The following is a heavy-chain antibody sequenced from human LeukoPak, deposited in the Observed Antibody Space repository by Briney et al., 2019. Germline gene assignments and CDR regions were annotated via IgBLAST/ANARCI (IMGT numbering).Heavy chain of an antibody. CDR3: ARVKVYYDSSGYPNAFDI. Sequence: SVKASCKASGGTFSSYAISWVRQAPGQGLEWMGRIIPILGIANYAQKFQGRVTITADKSTSTAYMELSSLRSEDTAVYYCARVKVYYDSSGYPNAFDIWGQGTMVTVSS. V-gene: IGHV1-69*04. CDR2: IIPILGIA. D-gene: IGHD3-22*01. CDR1: GGTFSSYA. J-gene: IGHJ3*02.